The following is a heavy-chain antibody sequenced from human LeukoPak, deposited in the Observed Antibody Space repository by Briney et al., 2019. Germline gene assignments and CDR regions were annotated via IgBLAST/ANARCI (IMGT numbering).Heavy chain of an antibody. CDR1: GFIFSDST. J-gene: IGHJ4*02. CDR3: ARERSWNGRLDY. V-gene: IGHV3-30*04. CDR2: ASFHGSNT. Sequence: GRSLRLSCAASGFIFSDSTMHWVRQAPGKGLEWVAVASFHGSNTYYADSMKGRFTISRDNSKNTVYLQMNSLRTEDTAVYYCARERSWNGRLDYWGQGTLVTVSS. D-gene: IGHD1-1*01.